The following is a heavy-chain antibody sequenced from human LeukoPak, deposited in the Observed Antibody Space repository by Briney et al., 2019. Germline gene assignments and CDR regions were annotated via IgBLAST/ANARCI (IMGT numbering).Heavy chain of an antibody. Sequence: GGSLRLSCAASGFSFSDYWMTWVRQAPGKGLEWVANIKQDESEKYYADSVKGRFTISRDNSRELLYLQMNSLRVEDTAVYYCAKDPNGDYVGAFDSWGQGTMVTVSS. D-gene: IGHD4-17*01. CDR2: IKQDESEK. CDR3: AKDPNGDYVGAFDS. CDR1: GFSFSDYW. V-gene: IGHV3-7*03. J-gene: IGHJ3*02.